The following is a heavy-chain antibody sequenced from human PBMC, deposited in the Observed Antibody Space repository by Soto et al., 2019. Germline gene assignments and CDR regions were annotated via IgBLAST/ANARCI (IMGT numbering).Heavy chain of an antibody. CDR2: GYKRGST. V-gene: IGHV4-59*01. J-gene: IGHJ4*02. Sequence: SETLSLTCTVSGGSISSNYLTGIRQRPGKGLEWVGYGYKRGSTNYTSTLKSRATISEDTSKSQFSLKVNSMTAADTALYYCARYRREAVAGYSLDNWGQGILVTVSS. CDR1: GGSISSNY. D-gene: IGHD6-13*01. CDR3: ARYRREAVAGYSLDN.